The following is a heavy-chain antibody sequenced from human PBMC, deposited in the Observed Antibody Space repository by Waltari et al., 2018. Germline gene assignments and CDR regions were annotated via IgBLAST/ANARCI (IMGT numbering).Heavy chain of an antibody. J-gene: IGHJ4*02. CDR2: ITHSGST. Sequence: QVQLQQWGAGLLKPSETLSLTCAVYGGTFSGYYWSWIRQPPGKGLEWIGEITHSGSTNYNPSLKSRVTISVDTSKNQFSLKLNSVTAADTAVYYCARASTWIQHLDHWGQGILVTVSS. CDR3: ARASTWIQHLDH. V-gene: IGHV4-34*01. CDR1: GGTFSGYY. D-gene: IGHD5-18*01.